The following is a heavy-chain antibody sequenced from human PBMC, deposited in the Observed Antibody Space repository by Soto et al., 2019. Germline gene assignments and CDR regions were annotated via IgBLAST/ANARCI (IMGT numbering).Heavy chain of an antibody. CDR1: GFTFSTYA. J-gene: IGHJ4*02. CDR2: IVGSGAGT. D-gene: IGHD6-19*01. V-gene: IGHV3-23*01. CDR3: ATISGPGRAVSGAGGYDF. Sequence: EVQLLESGRGLVQSGESLRLSCVVSGFTFSTYAMSWVRQAPGKGLEGVSAIVGSGAGTYYADSVKGRFTISRDNSKNTLYLQMNSLSAEATAVYYCATISGPGRAVSGAGGYDFWGQVTVVTFSS.